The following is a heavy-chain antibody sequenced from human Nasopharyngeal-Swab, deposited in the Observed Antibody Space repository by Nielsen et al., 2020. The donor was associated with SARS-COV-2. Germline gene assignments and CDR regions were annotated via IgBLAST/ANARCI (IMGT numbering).Heavy chain of an antibody. J-gene: IGHJ6*03. D-gene: IGHD2-2*01. CDR3: ARGLSGIVPAPILGLGPYYSYYYMDV. V-gene: IGHV4-59*12. Sequence: WIRQPPGKGLEWIGYMYYSGIAYYNPSLKSRVTISVDTSMNQFSLELSSVTAADTAVYYCARGLSGIVPAPILGLGPYYSYYYMDVWGKGTTVTVSS. CDR2: MYYSGIA.